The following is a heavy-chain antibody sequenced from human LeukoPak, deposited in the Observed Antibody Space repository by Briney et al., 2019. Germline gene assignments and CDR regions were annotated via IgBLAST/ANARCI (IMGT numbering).Heavy chain of an antibody. CDR2: ISAYNGNT. CDR3: ARDPRIVGATRNWFDP. CDR1: GYTFTSYD. Sequence: ASVKVSCKASGYTFTSYDINWVRQATGQGLEWMGWISAYNGNTNYAQKLQGRVTMTTDTSTSTAYMELRSLRSDDTAVYYCARDPRIVGATRNWFDPWGQGTLVTVSS. J-gene: IGHJ5*02. V-gene: IGHV1-18*01. D-gene: IGHD1-26*01.